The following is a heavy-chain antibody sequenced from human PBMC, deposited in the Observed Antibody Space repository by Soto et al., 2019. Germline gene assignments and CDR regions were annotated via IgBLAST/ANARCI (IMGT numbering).Heavy chain of an antibody. CDR1: GGTFSRHA. CDR2: IIPIFGTA. D-gene: IGHD3-3*01. J-gene: IGHJ5*02. CDR3: ARGDVLRFRFDP. Sequence: QVQLVQSGAEVRKPGSSVKVSCKASGGTFSRHAISWVRQAPGQGLEWMGGIIPIFGTANHAQKFQGRVTIIADESTSTVYMELSSLRSEDTAVYYCARGDVLRFRFDPWGQGTLVTVSS. V-gene: IGHV1-69*01.